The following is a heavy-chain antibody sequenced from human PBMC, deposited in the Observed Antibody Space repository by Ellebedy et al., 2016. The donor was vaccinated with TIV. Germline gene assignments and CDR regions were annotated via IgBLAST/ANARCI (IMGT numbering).Heavy chain of an antibody. J-gene: IGHJ5*02. V-gene: IGHV3-49*03. D-gene: IGHD1-7*01. CDR1: GFSFGDYA. Sequence: PGGSLRLSCTVSGFSFGDYAMSWFRRAPGKGLEWVGFIRRKPYGGTTEYAASVKGRFTISRDDSKSIAYLQMNSLKTEDTAVYYCTTSGLWPNWNYDWFDPWGQGTLVTVSS. CDR2: IRRKPYGGTT. CDR3: TTSGLWPNWNYDWFDP.